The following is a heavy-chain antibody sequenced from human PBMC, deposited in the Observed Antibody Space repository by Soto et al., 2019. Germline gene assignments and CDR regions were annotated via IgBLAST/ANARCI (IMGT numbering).Heavy chain of an antibody. Sequence: GGSLRLSCAASGFTFSTYHMNWVRQAPGKGLEWVSHISDSATTMYYADSVKGRFTISRDNAGKSLFLHMNSLRVEDTAVYYCARDTAFTSSGLFNPWGQGTLVTVSS. CDR2: ISDSATTM. CDR3: ARDTAFTSSGLFNP. D-gene: IGHD3-22*01. CDR1: GFTFSTYH. V-gene: IGHV3-48*03. J-gene: IGHJ5*02.